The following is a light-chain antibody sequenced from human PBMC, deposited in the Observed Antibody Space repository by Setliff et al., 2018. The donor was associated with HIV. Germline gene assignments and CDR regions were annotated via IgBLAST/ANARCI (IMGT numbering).Light chain of an antibody. CDR2: DVS. V-gene: IGLV2-14*03. J-gene: IGLJ1*01. Sequence: QSVLAQPASVSGSPGQSITISCTGTSSDVGGYNYVSWYQQHPGKAPKLMIHDVSDRPSGVSDRFSASKSGNTASLTISGLQADDEADYYCCSFTSSNTYVFGTGTKVTVL. CDR1: SSDVGGYNY. CDR3: CSFTSSNTYV.